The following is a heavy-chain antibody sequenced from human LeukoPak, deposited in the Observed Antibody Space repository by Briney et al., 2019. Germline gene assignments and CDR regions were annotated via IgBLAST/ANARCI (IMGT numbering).Heavy chain of an antibody. CDR2: IYYSGST. Sequence: SETLSLTCTVSGGSISSYYWSCIRQPPGKVLEWIGYIYYSGSTNYNPSLKSRVNISVDTSKNQFSLELTSVTAADTAVYYCARHNICPFYFFDYWGHGNLATVSS. D-gene: IGHD2/OR15-2a*01. J-gene: IGHJ4*01. CDR1: GGSISSYY. V-gene: IGHV4-59*08. CDR3: ARHNICPFYFFDY.